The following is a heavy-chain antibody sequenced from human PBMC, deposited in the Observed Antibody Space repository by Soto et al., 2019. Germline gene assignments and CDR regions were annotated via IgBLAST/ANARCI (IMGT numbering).Heavy chain of an antibody. J-gene: IGHJ3*02. CDR3: ARVTLAAAASIGAFDI. CDR2: INPNSGGT. V-gene: IGHV1-2*04. Sequence: ASVKVSCKASGYTFTGYYMHWVRHAPGQGLEWMGWINPNSGGTNYAQKFQGWVTMTRDTSISTAYMELSRLRSDDTAVYYCARVTLAAAASIGAFDIWGQGTMVTVSS. CDR1: GYTFTGYY. D-gene: IGHD6-13*01.